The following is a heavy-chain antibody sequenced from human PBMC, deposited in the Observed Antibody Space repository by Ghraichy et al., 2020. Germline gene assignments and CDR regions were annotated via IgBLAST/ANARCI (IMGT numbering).Heavy chain of an antibody. Sequence: LVKVSCKASGGTFSSYAINWVRQAPGQGLEWMGGIIPIVNTTNFAQKFQGRVTITADESTNIAYMELSSLRSDDTAVYYCARDRLIIAASQFYYAGLDVWGQGTTVTVSS. CDR1: GGTFSSYA. CDR2: IIPIVNTT. J-gene: IGHJ6*02. CDR3: ARDRLIIAASQFYYAGLDV. V-gene: IGHV1-69*13. D-gene: IGHD6-13*01.